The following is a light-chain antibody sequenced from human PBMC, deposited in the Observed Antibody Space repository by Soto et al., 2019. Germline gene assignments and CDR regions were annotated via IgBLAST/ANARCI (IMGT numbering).Light chain of an antibody. V-gene: IGKV2-28*01. J-gene: IGKJ1*01. Sequence: DIVMTQSPLSLPVTPGEPASISCRSSQSLLFSNGYNYLDWYLQKPGQSLQLLISVGSDRASGVPDRLSGSGSGTDFTLKISRVEAEDVGVYYCMQSLQTPWTFGQGTNVDI. CDR2: VGS. CDR1: QSLLFSNGYNY. CDR3: MQSLQTPWT.